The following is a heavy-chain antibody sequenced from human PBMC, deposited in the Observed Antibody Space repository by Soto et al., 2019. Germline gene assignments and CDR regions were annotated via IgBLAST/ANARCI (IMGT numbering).Heavy chain of an antibody. Sequence: SETLSVTCTVSGGSISRSGYHCGWIRQLPGKGLEWIGNIYYSGSTYYNPSLKSRVTISVDTSKNQFSLKLSSVTAADTAVFYCARLYWGRYFDLWGRGTLVTVS. CDR1: GGSISRSGYH. J-gene: IGHJ2*01. D-gene: IGHD7-27*01. V-gene: IGHV4-39*01. CDR2: IYYSGST. CDR3: ARLYWGRYFDL.